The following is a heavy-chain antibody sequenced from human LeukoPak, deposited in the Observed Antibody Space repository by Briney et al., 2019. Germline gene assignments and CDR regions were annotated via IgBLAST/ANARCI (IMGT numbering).Heavy chain of an antibody. CDR1: GGSISSSGYY. V-gene: IGHV4-39*01. Sequence: SETLSLTCTVSGGSISSSGYYWGWIRQPPGKGLEWIGSIYYSGSTYYNPSLKSRVTISVDTSKNQFSLKLSSVTAADTAVYYCARLPGGADWGQGTLVTVSS. CDR3: ARLPGGAD. J-gene: IGHJ4*02. CDR2: IYYSGST. D-gene: IGHD3-10*01.